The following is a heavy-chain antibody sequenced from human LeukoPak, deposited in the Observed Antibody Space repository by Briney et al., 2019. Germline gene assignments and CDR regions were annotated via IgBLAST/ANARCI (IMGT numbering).Heavy chain of an antibody. D-gene: IGHD2-15*01. Sequence: GGSLRLSCAASGFTVSSNYMSWVRQAPGKGLEWVANIKQDGSEKYYVDSVKGRFTISRDNAKNSLYLQMNSLRAEDTAVYYCARDIVVVVAATYYFDYWGQGTLVTVSS. CDR1: GFTVSSNY. CDR3: ARDIVVVVAATYYFDY. V-gene: IGHV3-7*01. CDR2: IKQDGSEK. J-gene: IGHJ4*02.